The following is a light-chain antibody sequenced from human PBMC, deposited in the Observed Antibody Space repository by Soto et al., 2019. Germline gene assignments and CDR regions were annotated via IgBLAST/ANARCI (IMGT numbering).Light chain of an antibody. Sequence: QSVLTQPPSLSGAPGQTVTISCTGTTSNVHWYQQLPRTAPKLLIFDNTNRPSGVSDRFSGSKSGTSASLAIAGLQAEDEAHYYCCSYATYNMILGGGTKLTVL. CDR2: DNT. V-gene: IGLV1-40*01. CDR3: CSYATYNMI. CDR1: TSN. J-gene: IGLJ2*01.